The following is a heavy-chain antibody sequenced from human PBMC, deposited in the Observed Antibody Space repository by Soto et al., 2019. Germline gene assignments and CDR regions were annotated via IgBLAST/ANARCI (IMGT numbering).Heavy chain of an antibody. CDR1: GGSISETYW. Sequence: QVQLQESGPGLVEPSETLSLTCAVSGGSISETYWWSWVRQPPGKGLEWIGEISYRGTTHYNPSLRSRVTISMDTSRNRISLTLISVTAADSASYYCARHIGVTGTRGFDYWGQGTLVTVSS. CDR2: ISYRGTT. CDR3: ARHIGVTGTRGFDY. D-gene: IGHD6-19*01. J-gene: IGHJ4*02. V-gene: IGHV4-4*02.